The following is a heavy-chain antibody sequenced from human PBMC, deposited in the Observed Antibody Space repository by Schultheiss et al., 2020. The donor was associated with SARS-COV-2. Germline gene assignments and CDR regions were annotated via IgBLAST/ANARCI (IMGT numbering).Heavy chain of an antibody. CDR2: INHSGST. Sequence: SETLSLTCAVYGGSFSAYYWSWIRQPPGKGLEWIGEINHSGSTNYNPSLKSRVTFSVETSKNQFSLRLSSVTAADTAVYYCATSASSNYRYKFDYWGQGILVTVSS. V-gene: IGHV4-34*01. J-gene: IGHJ4*02. CDR3: ATSASSNYRYKFDY. D-gene: IGHD3-16*02. CDR1: GGSFSAYY.